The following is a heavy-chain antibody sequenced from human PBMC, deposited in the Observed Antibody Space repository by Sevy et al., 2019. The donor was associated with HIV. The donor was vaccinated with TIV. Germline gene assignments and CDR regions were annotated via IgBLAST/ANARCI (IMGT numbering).Heavy chain of an antibody. D-gene: IGHD7-27*01. CDR1: GFTFSNHA. CDR2: ISANGGST. V-gene: IGHV3-64*02. Sequence: GGSLRLSCVASGFTFSNHAMHWVRQAPGKGLEYVSAISANGGSTYYADSVKGRFTISRDNSKNTLYLQVGSLRTEDMAVYYCARGLEANWGYRGLDYWGQGTLVTVSS. J-gene: IGHJ4*02. CDR3: ARGLEANWGYRGLDY.